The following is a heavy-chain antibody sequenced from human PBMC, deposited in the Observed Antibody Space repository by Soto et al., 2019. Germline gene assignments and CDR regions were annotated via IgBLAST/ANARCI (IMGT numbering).Heavy chain of an antibody. V-gene: IGHV5-10-1*01. CDR1: GYSFTSYW. Sequence: GESLKISCKGSGYSFTSYWISWVRQMPGKGLEWMGRIDPSDSYTNYSPSFQGHVTISADKSISTAYLQWSSLKASDTAMYYWARRVRNYDSSGYTTKFDYWGQGTLVTVSS. CDR2: IDPSDSYT. CDR3: ARRVRNYDSSGYTTKFDY. J-gene: IGHJ4*02. D-gene: IGHD3-22*01.